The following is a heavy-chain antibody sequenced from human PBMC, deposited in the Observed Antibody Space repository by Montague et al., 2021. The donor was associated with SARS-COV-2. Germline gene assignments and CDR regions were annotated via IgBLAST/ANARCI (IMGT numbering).Heavy chain of an antibody. Sequence: CAISGDSVSTNSGTWNWVRLSPSRGLEWLGRTYYRSEWYSDYSVSVKSRISINPDTSKNQFSLQLNSVTPEDTAVYSCAGAERGSCGDGNCYQYFFNYWGQGTLVTVSS. CDR1: GDSVSTNSGT. D-gene: IGHD2-15*01. CDR2: TYYRSEWYS. J-gene: IGHJ4*02. CDR3: AGAERGSCGDGNCYQYFFNY. V-gene: IGHV6-1*01.